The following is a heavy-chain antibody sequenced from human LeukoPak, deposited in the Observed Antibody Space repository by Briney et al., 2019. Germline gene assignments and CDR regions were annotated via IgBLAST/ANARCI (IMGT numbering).Heavy chain of an antibody. CDR1: GYSFTSYW. Sequence: GESLQISCKGSGYSFTSYWIGWVRQMPGKGLEWMGIIYPGDSDTRYSASFQGQVNISADKSISTAYLQWSSLKASDTAMYYCARRPSSSTLGWFDPWGQGTLVTVSS. V-gene: IGHV5-51*01. CDR3: ARRPSSSTLGWFDP. CDR2: IYPGDSDT. J-gene: IGHJ5*02. D-gene: IGHD6-6*01.